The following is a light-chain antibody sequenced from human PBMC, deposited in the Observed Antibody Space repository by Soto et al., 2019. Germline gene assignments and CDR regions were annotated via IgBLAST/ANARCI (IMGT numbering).Light chain of an antibody. Sequence: IQMTQSPSFVSASVGDRVTVSCQASQGISRSLAWYQQKPGKAPKLLIYAASSLQSGVPSRFSGSGFGTDFTLTISSLQPEDSAIYYCQQADTFPITFGQGTRLEI. CDR1: QGISRS. V-gene: IGKV1D-12*01. J-gene: IGKJ5*01. CDR3: QQADTFPIT. CDR2: AAS.